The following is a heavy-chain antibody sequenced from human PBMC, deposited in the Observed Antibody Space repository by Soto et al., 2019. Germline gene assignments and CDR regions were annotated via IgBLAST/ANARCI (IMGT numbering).Heavy chain of an antibody. J-gene: IGHJ6*02. V-gene: IGHV4-30-4*01. CDR3: ARDRVGWDLNHYYYYGMDV. CDR2: INNNGGT. CDR1: SGSISSGDYY. Sequence: QVQLQESGPGLVKPSQTLSLACSVSSGSISSGDYYWSWIRQPPGKGLEWIGYINNNGGTHFNPSLKSRVTISGDASKNQFSLRLNSVTAADTAVYYCARDRVGWDLNHYYYYGMDVWGQGTTVTVSS. D-gene: IGHD1-26*01.